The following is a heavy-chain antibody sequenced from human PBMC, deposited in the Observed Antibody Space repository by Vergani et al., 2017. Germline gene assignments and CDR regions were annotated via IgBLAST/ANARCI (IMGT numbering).Heavy chain of an antibody. J-gene: IGHJ4*02. CDR2: IYHSGGT. CDR3: ARRDGVTLVY. V-gene: IGHV4-38-2*01. D-gene: IGHD5-24*01. Sequence: QVQLQESGPGLVKPSEILSLTCAVSSYSISSGYYWGWIRQPPGKGLEWIGTIYHSGGTFYNPSLRSRVTISVDMSKNQFSLNLSSVTAADTAVYFCARRDGVTLVYWGQGILVTVSS. CDR1: SYSISSGYY.